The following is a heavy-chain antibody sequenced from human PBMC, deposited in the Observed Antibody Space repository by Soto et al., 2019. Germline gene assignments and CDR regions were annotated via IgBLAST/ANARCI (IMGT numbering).Heavy chain of an antibody. D-gene: IGHD6-19*01. V-gene: IGHV1-69*13. J-gene: IGHJ4*02. CDR3: ASGRLSRGLYSSGLDY. CDR2: IIPIFGTA. Sequence: GASVKVSCKASGGTFSGYAISWVRQAPGQGLEWMGGIIPIFGTANYAQKFQGRVTITADESTSTAYMELSSLRSEDTAVYYCASGRLSRGLYSSGLDYWGQGTLVTVSS. CDR1: GGTFSGYA.